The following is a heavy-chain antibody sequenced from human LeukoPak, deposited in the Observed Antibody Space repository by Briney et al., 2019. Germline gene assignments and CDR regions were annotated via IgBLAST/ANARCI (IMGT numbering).Heavy chain of an antibody. Sequence: GGSLSLSCAASGFTFSSYWMSWVRQAPGKGLEWVANIKQDGSEKYYVDSVKGRFTISRDNAKNSLYLQMNSLRAEDTAVYYCARISGSYASQFFDYWGQGTLVTVSS. CDR1: GFTFSSYW. D-gene: IGHD1-26*01. CDR2: IKQDGSEK. J-gene: IGHJ4*02. V-gene: IGHV3-7*01. CDR3: ARISGSYASQFFDY.